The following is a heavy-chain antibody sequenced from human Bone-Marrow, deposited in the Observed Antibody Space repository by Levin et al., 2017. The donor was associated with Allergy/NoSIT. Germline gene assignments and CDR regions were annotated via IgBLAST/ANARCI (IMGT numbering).Heavy chain of an antibody. V-gene: IGHV5-51*01. CDR3: ARHLDGGCSPSSCYTVAFEV. J-gene: IGHJ3*01. Sequence: KVSCKGFGYSFSNYWIGWVRQMPGKGLEWMGIIYPGDSDTRYRPSFQGQVTISADKSSSTAYLQWSSLKASDTAMYYCARHLDGGCSPSSCYTVAFEVWGQGTMVTVSS. CDR1: GYSFSNYW. CDR2: IYPGDSDT. D-gene: IGHD2-2*02.